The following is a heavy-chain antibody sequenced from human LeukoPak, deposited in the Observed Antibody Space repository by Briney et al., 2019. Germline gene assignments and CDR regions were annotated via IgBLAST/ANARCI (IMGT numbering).Heavy chain of an antibody. CDR1: GYSFTSYW. V-gene: IGHV5-10-1*01. Sequence: GESLKISCKCSGYSFTSYWISWVRQMPGKGLEWMGRIDPSDSYTNYSPSFQGHVTISADKSISTAYLQWSSLKASDTAMYYCARRVGGSYPWFDPWGQGTLVTVSS. CDR2: IDPSDSYT. J-gene: IGHJ5*02. CDR3: ARRVGGSYPWFDP. D-gene: IGHD1-26*01.